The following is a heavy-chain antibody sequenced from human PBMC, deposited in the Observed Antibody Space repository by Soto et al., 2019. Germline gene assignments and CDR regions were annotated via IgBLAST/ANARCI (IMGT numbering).Heavy chain of an antibody. CDR3: ARDLGGSRRNIDY. CDR2: ISYDGSNK. V-gene: IGHV3-30-3*01. Sequence: GGSLRLSCAASGFTFSSYAMHWVRQAPGKGLEWVAVISYDGSNKYYADSVKGRFTISRDNSKNTLYLQMNSLRAEDTAVYYCARDLGGSRRNIDYWGQGTLVTVSS. CDR1: GFTFSSYA. J-gene: IGHJ4*02. D-gene: IGHD3-16*01.